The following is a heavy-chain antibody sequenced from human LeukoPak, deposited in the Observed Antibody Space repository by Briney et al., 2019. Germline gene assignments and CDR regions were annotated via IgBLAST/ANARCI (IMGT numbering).Heavy chain of an antibody. J-gene: IGHJ3*02. CDR3: AKGNCGGDCFDAFDI. CDR2: ISYDGSNK. V-gene: IGHV3-30*18. CDR1: GFTFSSYG. Sequence: PGGSLRLSCAASGFTFSSYGMHWVRQAPGKGLEWVAVISYDGSNKYYADSVKGRFTISRGNSKNTLYLQMNSLRAEDTAVYYCAKGNCGGDCFDAFDIWGQGTMVTVSS. D-gene: IGHD2-21*02.